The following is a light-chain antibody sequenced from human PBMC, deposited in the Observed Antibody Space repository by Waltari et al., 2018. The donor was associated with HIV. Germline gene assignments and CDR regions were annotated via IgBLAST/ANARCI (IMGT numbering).Light chain of an antibody. J-gene: IGLJ2*01. Sequence: QSVLTQPASASRSPGQAITISCTGTRSAVGGFNLVSWYQQLPGKAPELMIYEVTKRPSGVSHRFSGSKSGNTASLTISGLQAEDEAHYFCCSYGSGSTLVFGGGTKLTVL. V-gene: IGLV2-23*02. CDR1: RSAVGGFNL. CDR2: EVT. CDR3: CSYGSGSTLV.